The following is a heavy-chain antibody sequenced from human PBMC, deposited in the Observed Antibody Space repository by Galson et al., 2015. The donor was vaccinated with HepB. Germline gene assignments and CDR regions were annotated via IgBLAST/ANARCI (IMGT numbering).Heavy chain of an antibody. CDR1: GFTFSDYY. J-gene: IGHJ4*02. D-gene: IGHD3-3*01. CDR2: INVGGSAI. V-gene: IGHV3-11*01. Sequence: SLRLSCAASGFTFSDYYMSWIRQAPGKGLEWVSYINVGGSAIYYADSMKGRFTISRDNAKNSLYLQMSSLRAEDTAVYYCARDRSGSSPNYFDYWGQGTLVTVSS. CDR3: ARDRSGSSPNYFDY.